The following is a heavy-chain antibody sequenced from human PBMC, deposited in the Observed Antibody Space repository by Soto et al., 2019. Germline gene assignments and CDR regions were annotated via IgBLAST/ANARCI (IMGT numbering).Heavy chain of an antibody. D-gene: IGHD2-15*01. J-gene: IGHJ4*02. V-gene: IGHV4-39*01. CDR3: GKVLIGATRHTDVDS. CDR2: IYYDEST. CDR1: GVSLNSGHYY. Sequence: SETLSLTCTASGVSLNSGHYYWVWIRQPPGKGLAWIASIYYDESTYYNPSLKSRVTISTDKPKNQFSLTLKSVTAADTAVYYCGKVLIGATRHTDVDSWGQGALVTVSS.